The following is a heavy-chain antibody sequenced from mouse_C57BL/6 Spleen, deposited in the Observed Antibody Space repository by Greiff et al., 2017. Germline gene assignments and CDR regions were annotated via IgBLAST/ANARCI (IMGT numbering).Heavy chain of an antibody. J-gene: IGHJ3*01. Sequence: EVNLVESGGGLVKPGGSLKLSCAASGFTFSDYGMHWVRQAPEKGLEWVAYISSGSSTIYYADTVKGRFTISRDNAKNTLFLQMTSLRSEDTAMYYCARGTTVGGFAYWGQGTLVTVSA. D-gene: IGHD1-1*01. CDR3: ARGTTVGGFAY. V-gene: IGHV5-17*01. CDR1: GFTFSDYG. CDR2: ISSGSSTI.